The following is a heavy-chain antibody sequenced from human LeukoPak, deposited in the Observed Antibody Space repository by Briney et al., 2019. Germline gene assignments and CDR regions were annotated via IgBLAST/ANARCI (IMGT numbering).Heavy chain of an antibody. CDR3: ERKCRPRACRYFDL. D-gene: IGHD2-2*01. Sequence: GGSLRLSCAASGFTFSSYWMNWVRQAPGKGLEWVANIKQDGSEEDYMDSVKGRFTISRDNAKNSLYLQMNSLRAEDTAFYYCERKCRPRACRYFDLWGRGNLVTVSS. CDR2: IKQDGSEE. V-gene: IGHV3-7*01. CDR1: GFTFSSYW. J-gene: IGHJ2*01.